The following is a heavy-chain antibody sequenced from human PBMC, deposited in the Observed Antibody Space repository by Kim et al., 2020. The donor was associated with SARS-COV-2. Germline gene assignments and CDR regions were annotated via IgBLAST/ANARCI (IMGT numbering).Heavy chain of an antibody. Sequence: SRVTISVDRSKNQFSLKLSSVTAADTAVYYCARSSIAARQGASGSYYFDYWGQGTLVTVSS. D-gene: IGHD6-6*01. CDR3: ARSSIAARQGASGSYYFDY. V-gene: IGHV4-30-2*01. J-gene: IGHJ4*02.